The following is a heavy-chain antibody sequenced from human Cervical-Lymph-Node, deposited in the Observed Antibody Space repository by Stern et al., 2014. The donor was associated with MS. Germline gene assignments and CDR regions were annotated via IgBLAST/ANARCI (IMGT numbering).Heavy chain of an antibody. Sequence: VQLVQSGAEVKKTGASVRVSCKPTGYPFSNYGISWVRQAPGQGLELMGLISTCNVMTTYAQNRQGRLNMTRDTSTSTVYMDLLSLTSDDTAVYYCARRSGSYSFDYWGQGTLVTVSS. CDR2: ISTCNVMT. CDR3: ARRSGSYSFDY. J-gene: IGHJ4*02. CDR1: GYPFSNYG. V-gene: IGHV1-18*01. D-gene: IGHD1-26*01.